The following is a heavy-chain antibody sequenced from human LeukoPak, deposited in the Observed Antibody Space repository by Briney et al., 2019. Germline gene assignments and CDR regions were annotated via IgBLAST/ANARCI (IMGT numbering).Heavy chain of an antibody. CDR3: ARGKMATMKYYFDY. CDR1: GGSFSGYY. D-gene: IGHD5-24*01. Sequence: PSETLSLTCAVYGGSFSGYYWSWIRQPPGKGLEWIGEINHSGSTNYNPSLKGRVTISVDTSKNQFFLKLSSVTAADTAVYYCARGKMATMKYYFDYWGQGTLVTVSS. V-gene: IGHV4-34*01. CDR2: INHSGST. J-gene: IGHJ4*02.